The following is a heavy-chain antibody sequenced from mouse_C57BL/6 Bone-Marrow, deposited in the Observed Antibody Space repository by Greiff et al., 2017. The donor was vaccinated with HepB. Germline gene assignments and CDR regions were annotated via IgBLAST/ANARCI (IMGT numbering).Heavy chain of an antibody. CDR1: GYTFTSYG. CDR3: ASEGYYGSSYFDY. D-gene: IGHD1-1*01. Sequence: QVQLKQSGAELARPGASVKLSCKASGYTFTSYGISWVKQRTGQGLEWIGEIYPRSGNTYYNEKFKGKATLTADKSSSTAYMELRSLTSEDSAVYFCASEGYYGSSYFDYWGQGTTLTVSS. V-gene: IGHV1-81*01. J-gene: IGHJ2*01. CDR2: IYPRSGNT.